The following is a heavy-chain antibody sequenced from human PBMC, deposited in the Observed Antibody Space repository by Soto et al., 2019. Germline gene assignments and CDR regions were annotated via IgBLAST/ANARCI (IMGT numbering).Heavy chain of an antibody. CDR1: GGSISSGDYY. CDR3: ARLLYSSGWFDP. CDR2: IYYSGST. D-gene: IGHD6-25*01. J-gene: IGHJ5*02. V-gene: IGHV4-39*01. Sequence: SETLSLTCTVSGGSISSGDYYWSWIRQPPGKGLEWIGSIYYSGSTYYNPSLKSRVTISVDTSKNQFSLKLSSVTAADTAVYYCARLLYSSGWFDPWGQGTLVTVSS.